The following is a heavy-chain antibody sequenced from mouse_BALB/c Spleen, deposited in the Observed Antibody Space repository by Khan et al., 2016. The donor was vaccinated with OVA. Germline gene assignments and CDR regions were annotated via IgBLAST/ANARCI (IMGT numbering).Heavy chain of an antibody. CDR3: AKARDWAYYAMNS. J-gene: IGHJ4*01. CDR1: GFSLNTYG. CDR2: IWGDGST. Sequence: QVQLKESGPGLVAPSQSLSITCTVSGFSLNTYGVSWVRQPPGKGLEWLGVIWGDGSTNHHSALKSRLTITKDNSQSQVFLNPNSLQTDDTATYYCAKARDWAYYAMNSWGQGTSVTVSS. D-gene: IGHD4-1*01. V-gene: IGHV2-3*01.